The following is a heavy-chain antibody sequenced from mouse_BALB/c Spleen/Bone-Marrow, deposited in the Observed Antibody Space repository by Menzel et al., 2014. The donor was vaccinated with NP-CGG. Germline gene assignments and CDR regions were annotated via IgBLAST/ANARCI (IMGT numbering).Heavy chain of an antibody. CDR1: GFTFTDYY. CDR3: ARDMGLLRFDY. V-gene: IGHV7-3*02. D-gene: IGHD1-1*01. J-gene: IGHJ2*01. CDR2: IRNKANGYTT. Sequence: EVMLVESGGGLVQPGGSLRLSCATSGFTFTDYYMSWVRLPPGKALEWLAFIRNKANGYTTEYSASVKGRFTISRDNSQSILYLQMNTLRAEDSATYYCARDMGLLRFDYWGHGTTLTVSS.